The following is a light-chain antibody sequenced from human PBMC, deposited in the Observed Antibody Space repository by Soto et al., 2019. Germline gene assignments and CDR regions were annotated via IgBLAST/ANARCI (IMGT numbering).Light chain of an antibody. CDR3: GSWDSSLTAYV. J-gene: IGLJ1*01. CDR1: SSNIGGNS. V-gene: IGLV1-51*01. CDR2: DDN. Sequence: QSVLTQPPSVSAAPGQKVTISCSGSSSNIGGNSVSWYQQLPGTAPKLLIYDDNKRPSGIPDRFSGYKSGTSATLGITGFQTGEEADYYCGSWDSSLTAYVFGTATKPTV.